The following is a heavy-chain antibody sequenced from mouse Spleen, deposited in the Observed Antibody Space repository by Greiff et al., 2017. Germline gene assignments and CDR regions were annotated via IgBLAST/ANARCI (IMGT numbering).Heavy chain of an antibody. CDR1: GFSLSTFGMG. D-gene: IGHD1-1*01. J-gene: IGHJ4*01. CDR2: IWWDDDK. V-gene: IGHV8-8*01. CDR3: ARILYYGSSYGNCVDY. Sequence: QVTLKVSGPGILQPSQTLSLTCSFSGFSLSTFGMGVGWIRQPSGKGLEWLAHIWWDDDKYYNPALKSRLTISKDTSKNQVFLKIANVDTADTATYYCARILYYGSSYGNCVDYWGQGTSVTVSS.